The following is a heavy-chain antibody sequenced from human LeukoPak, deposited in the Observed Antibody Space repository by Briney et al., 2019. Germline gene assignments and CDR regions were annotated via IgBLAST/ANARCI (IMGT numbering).Heavy chain of an antibody. CDR2: IYPGDSDT. Sequence: GESLKISCQGSGYSFTSYWIGWVRQMPGKGLEWMGIIYPGDSDTRYSPSFQGQVTISADKSISTAYLQWSSLKASDTAMYYCARVPSTVSHTVDYWGQGTLVTVSS. CDR3: ARVPSTVSHTVDY. J-gene: IGHJ4*02. D-gene: IGHD4-17*01. V-gene: IGHV5-51*01. CDR1: GYSFTSYW.